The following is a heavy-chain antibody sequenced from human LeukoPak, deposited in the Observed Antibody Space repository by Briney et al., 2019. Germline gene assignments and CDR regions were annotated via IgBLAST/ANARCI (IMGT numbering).Heavy chain of an antibody. D-gene: IGHD6-19*01. Sequence: SVKVSCKASGGTFSSYAISWVRQAPGQGLEWMERIIPILGIANYAQKFQGRVTITADKSTSTAYMELSSLRSEDTAVYYCARDGPYYPFDLYSSEGGHAFDIWGQGTMVTVSS. J-gene: IGHJ3*02. V-gene: IGHV1-69*04. CDR3: ARDGPYYPFDLYSSEGGHAFDI. CDR2: IIPILGIA. CDR1: GGTFSSYA.